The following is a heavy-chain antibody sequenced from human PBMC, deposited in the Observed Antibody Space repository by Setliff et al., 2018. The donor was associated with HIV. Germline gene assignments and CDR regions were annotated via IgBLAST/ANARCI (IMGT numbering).Heavy chain of an antibody. CDR1: GGSISTSRYY. D-gene: IGHD3-10*01. CDR2: INYRGNT. Sequence: SETLSLTCTVSGGSISTSRYYWGWIRQPPGKGLEWIGSINYRGNTYYNPSLTSRAAILVDTSKNQVSLKLSSVTAADTAVYYCASLNGSESPYIYYYYMDVWGKGTTVTVSS. J-gene: IGHJ6*03. V-gene: IGHV4-39*01. CDR3: ASLNGSESPYIYYYYMDV.